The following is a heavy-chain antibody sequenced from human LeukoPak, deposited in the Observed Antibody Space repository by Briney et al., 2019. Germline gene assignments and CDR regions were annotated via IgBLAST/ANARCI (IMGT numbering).Heavy chain of an antibody. CDR2: INPSTGGT. Sequence: GESLKISCKTSGYTFTGYFIHWVRQAPGLGLEWMGWINPSTGGTNYAQMFQGRVTMTRDTSISTAYMELSSLISDDTAVYYCARDQSFYDAGDQRFDYWGQRTLVTVSS. CDR1: GYTFTGYF. V-gene: IGHV1-2*02. CDR3: ARDQSFYDAGDQRFDY. J-gene: IGHJ4*02. D-gene: IGHD2/OR15-2a*01.